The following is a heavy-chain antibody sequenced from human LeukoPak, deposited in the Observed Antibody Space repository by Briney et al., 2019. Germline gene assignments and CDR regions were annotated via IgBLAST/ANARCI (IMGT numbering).Heavy chain of an antibody. D-gene: IGHD3-10*01. V-gene: IGHV3-33*01. Sequence: PGGSLRLAWPAPGFTFSSYGMHWVRKAPGKVLEWVAGIWYDGSNKYYADSVKGRFTISRDNSKNTLYLQMNSLRAEDTAVYYCAINYSADYWGQGTLVTVSS. CDR3: AINYSADY. CDR1: GFTFSSYG. J-gene: IGHJ4*02. CDR2: IWYDGSNK.